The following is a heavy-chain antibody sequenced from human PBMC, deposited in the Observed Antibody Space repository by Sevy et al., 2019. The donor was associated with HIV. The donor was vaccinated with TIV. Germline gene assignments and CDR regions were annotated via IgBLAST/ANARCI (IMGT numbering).Heavy chain of an antibody. CDR3: AHSLYYDILTGYSIEGWFDP. CDR1: GFSLSTSGVG. CDR2: IYWDDDK. J-gene: IGHJ5*02. Sequence: SGPTLVKPTQTLTLTCTFSGFSLSTSGVGVGWIRQPPGKALEWLALIYWDDDKRYSPSLKSRLTITKDTSKNQVVLXXXXXXXXXXXTYYCAHSLYYDILTGYSIEGWFDPWGQGTLVTVSS. V-gene: IGHV2-5*02. D-gene: IGHD3-9*01.